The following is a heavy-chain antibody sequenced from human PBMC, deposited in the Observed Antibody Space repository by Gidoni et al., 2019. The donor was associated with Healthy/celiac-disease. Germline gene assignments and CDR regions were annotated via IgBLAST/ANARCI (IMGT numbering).Heavy chain of an antibody. CDR3: ARAGVICSSTSCYRYYYYYGMDV. CDR2: INPSGGST. V-gene: IGHV1-46*03. J-gene: IGHJ6*02. D-gene: IGHD2-2*02. CDR1: GYTFTSYY. Sequence: QVQLVQSGAEVKKPGASVKVSCKASGYTFTSYYMHWVRQAPGQGLEWMGIINPSGGSTSYAQKFQGRVTMTRDTSTSTVYMELSSLRSEDTAVYYCARAGVICSSTSCYRYYYYYGMDVWGQGTTVTVSS.